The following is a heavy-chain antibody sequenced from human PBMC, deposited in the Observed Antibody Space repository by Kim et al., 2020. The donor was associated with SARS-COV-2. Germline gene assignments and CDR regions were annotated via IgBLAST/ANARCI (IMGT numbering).Heavy chain of an antibody. CDR1: NDSIYTRNW. CDR3: ARRSTIGFDF. D-gene: IGHD1-1*01. V-gene: IGHV4-4*02. Sequence: SETLSLTCTVSNDSIYTRNWRSWVRQPPGKGLEWTGVIFYSGATTYSPSLKSRLIISVEKSKNHVYLWLNSVTAADTAVYYCARRSTIGFDFWGQGLLVRVSS. J-gene: IGHJ5*01. CDR2: IFYSGAT.